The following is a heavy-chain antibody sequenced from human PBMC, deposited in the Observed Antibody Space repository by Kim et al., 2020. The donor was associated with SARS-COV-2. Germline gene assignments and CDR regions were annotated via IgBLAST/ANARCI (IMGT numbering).Heavy chain of an antibody. Sequence: GGSLRLSCAASGFTFSGSAMHWVRQASGKGLEWVGRIRSKANSYATAYAASVKGRFTISRDDSKNTAYLQMNSLKTEDTAVYYCTSWTYYYGSGSYYNHGDVWGQGTTVTVSS. V-gene: IGHV3-73*01. CDR1: GFTFSGSA. J-gene: IGHJ6*02. D-gene: IGHD3-10*01. CDR2: IRSKANSYAT. CDR3: TSWTYYYGSGSYYNHGDV.